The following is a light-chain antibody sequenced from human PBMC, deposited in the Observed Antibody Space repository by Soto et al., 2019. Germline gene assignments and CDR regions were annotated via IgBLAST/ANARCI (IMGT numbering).Light chain of an antibody. Sequence: EVVLTQSPDTLSLSAGERATLSCRASETVPSSYLAWFQQRPSQAPRLLIYGASNRATGVPGRFSGSGSGADFSLTINGLEPEDFAVYICQQYGNSPLTFGGGTRVEIK. CDR2: GAS. CDR3: QQYGNSPLT. V-gene: IGKV3-20*01. CDR1: ETVPSSY. J-gene: IGKJ4*01.